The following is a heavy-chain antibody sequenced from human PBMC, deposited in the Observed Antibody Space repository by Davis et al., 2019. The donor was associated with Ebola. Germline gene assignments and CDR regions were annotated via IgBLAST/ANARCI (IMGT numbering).Heavy chain of an antibody. CDR3: ARALRGGNPRED. CDR2: INSDGSST. Sequence: HTGKSLKISCAASGFTFSSYWMHWVRQAPGKGLVWVSRINSDGSSTSYADSVKGRFTISRDNAKNTLYLQMNSLRAEDTAVYYCARALRGGNPREDWGQGTTVTVSS. D-gene: IGHD4-23*01. J-gene: IGHJ6*02. CDR1: GFTFSSYW. V-gene: IGHV3-74*01.